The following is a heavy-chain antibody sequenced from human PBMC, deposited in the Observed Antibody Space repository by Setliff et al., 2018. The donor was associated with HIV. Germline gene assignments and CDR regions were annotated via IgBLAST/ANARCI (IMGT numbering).Heavy chain of an antibody. CDR1: SESFSGYY. CDR3: ARGRGVIKEKPFDE. V-gene: IGHV4-34*01. CDR2: INDSGDT. J-gene: IGHJ4*02. Sequence: PSETLSLTCAVYSESFSGYYWNWIRQPPGKGLEWIGEINDSGDTNYTPSLKSRVTISVDTSKNQFSLRLSSVTAADTAMYYCARGRGVIKEKPFDEWGQGTLVTVSS. D-gene: IGHD3-10*01.